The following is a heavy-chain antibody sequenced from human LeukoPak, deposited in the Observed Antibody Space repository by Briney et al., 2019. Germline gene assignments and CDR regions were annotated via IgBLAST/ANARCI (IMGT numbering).Heavy chain of an antibody. CDR2: FYTSEGT. Sequence: PSETLSLTCAVYGGSFSGYYWSWIRQPAGKGLEWIGRFYTSEGTNYNPSLRSRVTISVDTSKNQFSLKLSSVTAADTAVYYCARGDTVMMGSFGYWGQGTLVTVSS. CDR1: GGSFSGYY. D-gene: IGHD5-18*01. J-gene: IGHJ4*02. V-gene: IGHV4-59*10. CDR3: ARGDTVMMGSFGY.